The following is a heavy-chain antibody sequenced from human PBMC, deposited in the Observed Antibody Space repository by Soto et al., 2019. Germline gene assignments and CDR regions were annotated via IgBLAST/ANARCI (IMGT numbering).Heavy chain of an antibody. CDR2: IYASGST. CDR1: DDSLSTYY. CDR3: ARSAIPRGGWFRP. J-gene: IGHJ5*02. D-gene: IGHD2-21*01. V-gene: IGHV4-4*07. Sequence: SETLSLTCNVSDDSLSTYYWSWILQPAGKGLEWIGRIYASGSTNYNPSLKGRVSMSVDTSKKQFSLRMISVTAADTAMYYCARSAIPRGGWFRPWGQGVLVTVSS.